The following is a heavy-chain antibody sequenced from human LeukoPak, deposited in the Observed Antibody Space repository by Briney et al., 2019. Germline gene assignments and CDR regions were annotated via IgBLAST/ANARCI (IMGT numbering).Heavy chain of an antibody. Sequence: GESLKISCKGSGYSFTSYWIGWVRQMPGKGLEWMGIIYPGDSDTRYSPSFQGQVTISADKSISTAYLQWSSLKASDTAMYYCVRIPTYYYDSSGYYSLDYWGQGTLVTVSS. J-gene: IGHJ4*02. D-gene: IGHD3-22*01. CDR3: VRIPTYYYDSSGYYSLDY. CDR1: GYSFTSYW. CDR2: IYPGDSDT. V-gene: IGHV5-51*01.